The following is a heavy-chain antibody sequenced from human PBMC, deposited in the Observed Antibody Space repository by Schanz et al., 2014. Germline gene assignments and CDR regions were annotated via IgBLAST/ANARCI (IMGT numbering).Heavy chain of an antibody. CDR3: ARENKDYDSILNKFFHYGLDL. Sequence: EVQVVESGGGLVQPGGSLRLSCEASGFTLTSYALTWVRQAPGKGLEWVAGISGSGGSTDYADSVKGRFIIPRDNSKNTLYLQMNSLRAEDTAVYYCARENKDYDSILNKFFHYGLDLWGQGTTVTVSS. J-gene: IGHJ6*02. D-gene: IGHD3-3*02. CDR1: GFTLTSYA. CDR2: ISGSGGST. V-gene: IGHV3-23*04.